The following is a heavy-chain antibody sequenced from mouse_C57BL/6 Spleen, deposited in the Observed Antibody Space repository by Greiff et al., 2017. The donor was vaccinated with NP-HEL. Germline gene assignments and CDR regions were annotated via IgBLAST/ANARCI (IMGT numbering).Heavy chain of an antibody. V-gene: IGHV1-22*01. D-gene: IGHD2-5*01. CDR1: GYTFTDYN. Sequence: EVQLQQSGPELVKPGASVKMSCKASGYTFTDYNMHWVKQSHGKSLEWIGYINPNNGGTSYNQKFKGKATLTVNKSSSTAYMELRSLTSEDSAVYYCARGYYSNYVGYVDYWGQGTTLTVSS. CDR2: INPNNGGT. CDR3: ARGYYSNYVGYVDY. J-gene: IGHJ2*01.